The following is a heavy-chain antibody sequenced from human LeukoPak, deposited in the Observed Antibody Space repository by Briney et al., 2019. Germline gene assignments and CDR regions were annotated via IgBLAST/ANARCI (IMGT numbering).Heavy chain of an antibody. D-gene: IGHD2-15*01. J-gene: IGHJ6*02. Sequence: ASVKVSCKASGGTFSSYAISWVRQAPGQGLEWMGRIIPILGTANYAQKFQGRVTITADKSTSTAYMELSSLRSEDTAVYYCARAVVPAAIGYCSGGSCYSAYYYGMDVWGQGTTVTVSS. V-gene: IGHV1-69*04. CDR3: ARAVVPAAIGYCSGGSCYSAYYYGMDV. CDR2: IIPILGTA. CDR1: GGTFSSYA.